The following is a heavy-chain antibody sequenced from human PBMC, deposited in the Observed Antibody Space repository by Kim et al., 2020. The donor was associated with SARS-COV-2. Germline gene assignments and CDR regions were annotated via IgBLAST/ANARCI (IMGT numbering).Heavy chain of an antibody. J-gene: IGHJ1*01. Sequence: GGSLRLSCAASGFTFNNYAMSWVRQAPGKGLEWVSGIRDSGGSTQYADSVKGRFSISRDNSKNTLYLQMDSLRAEDTAVYYCAKVTSGSSGWFEYFQHWGQGTPVTVSS. CDR3: AKVTSGSSGWFEYFQH. D-gene: IGHD6-19*01. CDR2: IRDSGGST. V-gene: IGHV3-23*01. CDR1: GFTFNNYA.